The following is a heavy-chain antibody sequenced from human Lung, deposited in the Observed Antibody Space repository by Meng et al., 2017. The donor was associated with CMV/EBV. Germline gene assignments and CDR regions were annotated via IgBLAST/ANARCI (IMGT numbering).Heavy chain of an antibody. V-gene: IGHV1-2*02. D-gene: IGHD2-2*01. CDR3: ARERYLVPAASPDYYYYGMDV. CDR2: IDPNGGGT. J-gene: IGHJ6*02. CDR1: EYTFTAYY. Sequence: ASVKVSXKASEYTFTAYYIHWVRQAPGQGLEWMGWIDPNGGGTNYAQKFQDRVTMTSDTSIRTAYMELSRLRSDDAALYYCARERYLVPAASPDYYYYGMDVWGQGXTVTVSS.